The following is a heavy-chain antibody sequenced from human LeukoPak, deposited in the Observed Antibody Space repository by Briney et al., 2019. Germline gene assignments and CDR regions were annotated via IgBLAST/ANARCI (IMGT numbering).Heavy chain of an antibody. V-gene: IGHV4-39*01. CDR1: GGSISSSSYY. Sequence: KPSETLSLTCSVSGGSISSSSYYWGWIRQPPGKGLEWIGSIYYSGSTYYNPSLKSRVTISVDTSKNQFSMKLSSVTAADTAVYYCASQIPGQLWLVRDACDLWGQRTMVTVSS. CDR3: ASQIPGQLWLVRDACDL. CDR2: IYYSGST. D-gene: IGHD5-18*01. J-gene: IGHJ3*01.